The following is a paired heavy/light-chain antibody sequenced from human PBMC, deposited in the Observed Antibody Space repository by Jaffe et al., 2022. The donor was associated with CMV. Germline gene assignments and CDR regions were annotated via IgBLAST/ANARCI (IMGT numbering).Light chain of an antibody. CDR3: QSYDSSNVV. CDR2: EDN. Sequence: NFMLTQPHSVSESPGKTVTISCTRSSGSIASNYVQWYQQRPGSAPTTVIYEDNQRPSGVPDRFSGSIDSSSNSASLTISGLKTEDEADYYCQSYDSSNVVFGGGTKLTVL. J-gene: IGLJ2*01. CDR1: SGSIASNY. V-gene: IGLV6-57*04.
Heavy chain of an antibody. Sequence: QVQLQESGPGLVKPSETLSLTCTVSGGSISSYYWSWIRQPAGKGLEWIGRIYTSGSTNYNPSLKSRVTMSVDTSKNQFSLKLSSVTAADTAVYYCARDSNLPYYYGPYAFDIWGQGTMVTVSS. D-gene: IGHD3-10*01. CDR1: GGSISSYY. V-gene: IGHV4-4*07. CDR3: ARDSNLPYYYGPYAFDI. J-gene: IGHJ3*02. CDR2: IYTSGST.